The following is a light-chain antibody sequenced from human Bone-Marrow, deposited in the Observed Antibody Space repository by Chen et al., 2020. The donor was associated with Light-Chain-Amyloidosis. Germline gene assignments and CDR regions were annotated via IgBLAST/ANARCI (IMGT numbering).Light chain of an antibody. CDR3: QSADSSGTYEVI. V-gene: IGLV3-25*03. CDR2: RDT. Sequence: YELTQPPSVSVSPGQTARITCSGDDLPTKYAYWYQQKPGQAPVLVIHRDTERPSGISERFSGSSSGTTATLTISGVQAEDEADYHCQSADSSGTYEVIFGGGTKLIVL. J-gene: IGLJ2*01. CDR1: DLPTKY.